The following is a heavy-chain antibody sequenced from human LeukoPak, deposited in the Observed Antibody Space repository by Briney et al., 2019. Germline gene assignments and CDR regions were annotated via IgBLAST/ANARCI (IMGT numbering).Heavy chain of an antibody. V-gene: IGHV4-4*07. CDR2: VSASGNT. J-gene: IGHJ4*02. D-gene: IGHD3-9*01. CDR1: GGSISNSY. Sequence: SETLPLTYTVSGGSISNSYWSWLRQPAGKGLEWIGRVSASGNTNYNPSLESRVTMSLDTSKNQFSLHLTSVTAADTAVYYCAREPVLRYFDPTGYYFDYWGQGILVTVSS. CDR3: AREPVLRYFDPTGYYFDY.